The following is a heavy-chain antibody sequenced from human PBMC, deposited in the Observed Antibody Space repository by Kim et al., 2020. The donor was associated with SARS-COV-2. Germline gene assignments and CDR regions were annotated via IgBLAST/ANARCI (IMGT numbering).Heavy chain of an antibody. Sequence: SETLSLTCTVSGSSISSAGDYWTWIRQLPGKDLQWIGYIYHTGNTYYNASLQSRAIISIDTSKNQFSLELTSVTAADTAVYYCARRSAGSYFDYWGQGALVTVSS. CDR1: GSSISSAGDY. J-gene: IGHJ4*02. CDR2: IYHTGNT. V-gene: IGHV4-31*03. CDR3: ARRSAGSYFDY. D-gene: IGHD2-21*01.